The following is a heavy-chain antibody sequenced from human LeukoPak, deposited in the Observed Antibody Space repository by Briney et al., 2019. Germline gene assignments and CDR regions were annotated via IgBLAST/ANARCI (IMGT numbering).Heavy chain of an antibody. Sequence: ASVKVSCKASGGTFSSYAISWVRQAPGQGLEWMGGIIPIFGTANYAQKFQGRVTITADESTSTAYMELSSLRSEDTAVYYCARVDRFQEGAKDYWGQGTLVTVSS. J-gene: IGHJ4*02. V-gene: IGHV1-69*13. CDR2: IIPIFGTA. CDR1: GGTFSSYA. CDR3: ARVDRFQEGAKDY. D-gene: IGHD1-26*01.